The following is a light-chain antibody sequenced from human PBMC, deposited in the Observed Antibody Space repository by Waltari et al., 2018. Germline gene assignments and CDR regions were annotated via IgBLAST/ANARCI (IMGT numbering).Light chain of an antibody. V-gene: IGLV2-14*01. CDR1: SRDVGGYKY. Sequence: QSALTQPASVSGSPGQSITISCTGTSRDVGGYKYVSWYQQHPGKAPKLMIYDVSKRPSGVSKRLSGSKSGNTASPTSSGLQAQDEAQYYSSSYTSSSTFFSAVGTGTMVTVL. CDR2: DVS. J-gene: IGLJ1*01. CDR3: SSYTSSSTFFSA.